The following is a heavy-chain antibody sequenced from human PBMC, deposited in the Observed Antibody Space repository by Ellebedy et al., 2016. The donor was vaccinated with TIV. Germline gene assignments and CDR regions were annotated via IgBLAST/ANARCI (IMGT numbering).Heavy chain of an antibody. CDR1: GYSFTSYW. CDR3: ARPRGSYWNYFDY. CDR2: IYPGDSDT. Sequence: PGGSLRLSCKGSGYSFTSYWIGWVRQMPGKGLEWMGIIYPGDSDTRYSPSFQGQVTISADKSISTAYLQWSSLKASDTAMYYCARPRGSYWNYFDYWGQGTLVTVSS. D-gene: IGHD1-26*01. V-gene: IGHV5-51*01. J-gene: IGHJ4*02.